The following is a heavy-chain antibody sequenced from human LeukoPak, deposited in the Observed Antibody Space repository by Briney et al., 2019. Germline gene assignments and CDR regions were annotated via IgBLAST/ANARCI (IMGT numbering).Heavy chain of an antibody. J-gene: IGHJ4*02. D-gene: IGHD1-26*01. CDR3: ARVQWELPRLFDY. CDR2: INPNSGGT. Sequence: ASVKVSCKASGYTFTGYYMHWVRQAPGQGLEWMGWINPNSGGTNYAQKFQGRVTMTRDTSISTAYMELSRLRSDDTAVYYCARVQWELPRLFDYWGQGTLVTVSS. V-gene: IGHV1-2*02. CDR1: GYTFTGYY.